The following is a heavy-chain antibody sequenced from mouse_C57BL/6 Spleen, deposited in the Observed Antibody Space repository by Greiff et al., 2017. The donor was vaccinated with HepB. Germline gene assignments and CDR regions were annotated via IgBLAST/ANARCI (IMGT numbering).Heavy chain of an antibody. Sequence: QVQLQQPGAELVKPGASVKLSCKASGYTFTSYWMHWVKQRPGQGLEWIGMIHPNSGSTNYNEKFKSKATLTVDKSSSTAYMQLSRLTSEDSAVYYCARSDGSSSLGYWGQGTTLTVSS. CDR2: IHPNSGST. CDR1: GYTFTSYW. J-gene: IGHJ2*01. D-gene: IGHD1-1*01. CDR3: ARSDGSSSLGY. V-gene: IGHV1-64*01.